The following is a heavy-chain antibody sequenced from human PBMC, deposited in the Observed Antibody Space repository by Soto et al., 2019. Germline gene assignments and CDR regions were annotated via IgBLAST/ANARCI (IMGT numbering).Heavy chain of an antibody. D-gene: IGHD4-17*01. Sequence: PGGSLRLSCAASGFAVSNNYMNWVRQAPGKGLEWVSVIYPGGTTYYTDSVKGRFTISRDDSKNTLYLQMNSLRVEDTAVYYCARVNYGNYYYYYGMDVWGQGTTVTVSS. CDR1: GFAVSNNY. CDR3: ARVNYGNYYYYYGMDV. V-gene: IGHV3-53*01. CDR2: IYPGGTT. J-gene: IGHJ6*02.